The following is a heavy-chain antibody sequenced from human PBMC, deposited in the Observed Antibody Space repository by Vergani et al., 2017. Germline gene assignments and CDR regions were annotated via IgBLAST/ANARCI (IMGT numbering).Heavy chain of an antibody. D-gene: IGHD3-3*01. CDR1: GFIFSTYS. Sequence: EVQLVESGGGLVQPGGSLRLSCAASGFIFSTYSMNWVRQAPGKGLEWVSYMSGSSTTIYYADSGKVGFTISRANSKNSLYLQMNSLRAEDTAVYYCASPGVVTRNHWFDPWGQGTLVTVSS. V-gene: IGHV3-48*01. CDR2: MSGSSTTI. CDR3: ASPGVVTRNHWFDP. J-gene: IGHJ5*02.